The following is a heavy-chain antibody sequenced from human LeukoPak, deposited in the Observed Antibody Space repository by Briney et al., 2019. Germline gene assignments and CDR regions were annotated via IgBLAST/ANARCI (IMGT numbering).Heavy chain of an antibody. CDR3: ARSSSSGYYGP. Sequence: SETLSLTCTVSGGSISSGDYYWSWIRQPPGKGLEWIGYIYHSGSTYYNPSLKSRVTISVDRSKNQFSLKLSSVTAADTAVYYCARSSSSGYYGPWGQGTLVTVSS. CDR1: GGSISSGDYY. V-gene: IGHV4-30-2*01. D-gene: IGHD3-22*01. J-gene: IGHJ5*02. CDR2: IYHSGST.